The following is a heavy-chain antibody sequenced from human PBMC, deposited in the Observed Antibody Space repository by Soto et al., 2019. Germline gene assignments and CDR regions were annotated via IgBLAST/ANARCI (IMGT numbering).Heavy chain of an antibody. CDR2: LSFDGTNP. D-gene: IGHD2-2*01. CDR3: ARDPRFSTSWYFDF. J-gene: IGHJ4*02. CDR1: GFASSTFN. V-gene: IGHV3-30-3*01. Sequence: GGSLRLSCAACGFASSTFNLHWVRQAPGKGLEWVVALSFDGTNPFYADSVRGRFTISRDKSKNTVYLQMDSLRLEDTAVYYCARDPRFSTSWYFDFWGQGTLVTVS.